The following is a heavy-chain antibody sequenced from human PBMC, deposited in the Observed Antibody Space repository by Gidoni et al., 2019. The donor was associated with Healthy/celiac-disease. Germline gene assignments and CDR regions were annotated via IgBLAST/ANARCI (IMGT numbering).Heavy chain of an antibody. CDR3: ARLGFWSGHSDPGAFDY. J-gene: IGHJ4*02. CDR2: IDPSDSYT. CDR1: GYSFTSYW. D-gene: IGHD3-3*01. V-gene: IGHV5-10-1*03. Sequence: EVQLVQSGAEVKKPGESLRISCKGSGYSFTSYWISWVRQMPGKGLEWMGRIDPSDSYTNYSPSFQGHVTISADKSISTAYLQWSSLKASDTAMYYCARLGFWSGHSDPGAFDYWGQGTLVTVSS.